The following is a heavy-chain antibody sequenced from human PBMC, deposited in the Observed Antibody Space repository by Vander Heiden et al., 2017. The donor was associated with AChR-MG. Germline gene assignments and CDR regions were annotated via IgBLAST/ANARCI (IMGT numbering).Heavy chain of an antibody. CDR3: ARDLYGMDV. Sequence: EVQLVESGGGLVKPGGSLRLSCAASGFTFSSYSMNWVRQGPGKGLEWVSFISSSCRYIYYADSVKGRFTISRDNAKNSLYRQMNSLRAEDTAGYYCARDLYGMDVWGQGTTVTVSS. J-gene: IGHJ6*02. V-gene: IGHV3-21*01. CDR1: GFTFSSYS. CDR2: ISSSCRYI.